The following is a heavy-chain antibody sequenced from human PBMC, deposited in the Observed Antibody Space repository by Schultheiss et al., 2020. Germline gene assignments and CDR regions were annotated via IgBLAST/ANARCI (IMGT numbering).Heavy chain of an antibody. CDR3: ARDRRGLWLRHYYYGMDV. J-gene: IGHJ6*02. Sequence: GGSLRLSCAASGFTFSGSAMHWVRQASGKGLEWVGRIKSKTDGGTTDYAAPVKGRFTISRDDSKNTLYLQMNSLRAEDTAVYYCARDRRGLWLRHYYYGMDVWGQGTTVTVSS. V-gene: IGHV3-15*01. CDR2: IKSKTDGGTT. D-gene: IGHD5-18*01. CDR1: GFTFSGSA.